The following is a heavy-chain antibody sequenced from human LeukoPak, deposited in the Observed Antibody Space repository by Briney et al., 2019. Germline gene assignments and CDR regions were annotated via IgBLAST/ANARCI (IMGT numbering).Heavy chain of an antibody. Sequence: GRSLRLSCAASGFTFSSYGMPWVRQAQGKGLEWVAVISYDGSNKYYADSVKGRFTISRDNSKNTLYLQMNSLRAEDTAVYYCAKILGGSSWYRAWVGYYYGMDVWGQGTTVTVSS. V-gene: IGHV3-30*18. D-gene: IGHD6-13*01. CDR2: ISYDGSNK. CDR1: GFTFSSYG. J-gene: IGHJ6*02. CDR3: AKILGGSSWYRAWVGYYYGMDV.